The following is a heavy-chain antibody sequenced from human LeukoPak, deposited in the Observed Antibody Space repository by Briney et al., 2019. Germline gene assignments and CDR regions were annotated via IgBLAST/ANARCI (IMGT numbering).Heavy chain of an antibody. V-gene: IGHV3-7*01. CDR3: ARDFYYYIDV. CDR2: IKQDGSEK. Sequence: GGSLRLSCTASGFTFSGYWMTWVRQAPGKGLEWVANIKQDGSEKHYVDSARGRFTISRENAKNSLYLQMNSLRAEDTAVYYCARDFYYYIDVWGKGTTVTVSS. CDR1: GFTFSGYW. J-gene: IGHJ6*03.